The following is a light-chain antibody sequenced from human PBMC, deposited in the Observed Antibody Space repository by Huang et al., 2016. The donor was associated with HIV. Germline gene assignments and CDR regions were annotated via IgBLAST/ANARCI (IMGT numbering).Light chain of an antibody. V-gene: IGKV3-11*01. CDR3: QQRSNWPVT. CDR2: DAS. Sequence: EIVLTQSPATLSLSPGERATLSCRSSQSVSSYLAWYQQKPGQAPRLLIYDASNRATGIPARFSGSGSGTDFTLTISSLEPEDVAVYYCQQRSNWPVTFGQGTHWRLN. J-gene: IGKJ5*01. CDR1: QSVSSY.